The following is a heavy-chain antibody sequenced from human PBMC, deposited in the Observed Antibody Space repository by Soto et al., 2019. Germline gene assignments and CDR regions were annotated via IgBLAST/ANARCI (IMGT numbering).Heavy chain of an antibody. CDR2: ISGSGGST. J-gene: IGHJ4*02. D-gene: IGHD2-2*01. CDR3: AKELDVVVPAAISDFDY. Sequence: GGSLRLSCAASGFPFSSYAMSWVRQAPGKGLEWVSAISGSGGSTYYADSVKGRFTISRDNSKNTLYLQMNSLRAEDTAVYYCAKELDVVVPAAISDFDYWGQGTLVTVSS. V-gene: IGHV3-23*01. CDR1: GFPFSSYA.